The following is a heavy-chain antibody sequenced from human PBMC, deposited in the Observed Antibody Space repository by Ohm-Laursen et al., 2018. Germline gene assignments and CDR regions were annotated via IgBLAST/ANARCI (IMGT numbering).Heavy chain of an antibody. J-gene: IGHJ6*02. Sequence: SLRLSCAASGFTFGDNAMMWVRQAPGKGLEWVAVIWYDGSNKYYADSVKGRFTISRDNSKNTLYLQMNSLRAEDTAVYYCARDGSGYYASGMDVWGQGTTVTVSS. V-gene: IGHV3-33*01. D-gene: IGHD3-22*01. CDR1: GFTFGDNA. CDR3: ARDGSGYYASGMDV. CDR2: IWYDGSNK.